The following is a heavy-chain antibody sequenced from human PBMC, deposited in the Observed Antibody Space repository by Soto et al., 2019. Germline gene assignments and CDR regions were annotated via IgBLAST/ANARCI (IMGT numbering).Heavy chain of an antibody. D-gene: IGHD2-2*01. Sequence: GGSLRLSCAASGFTFSSYAMSWVRQAPGKGLEWVSAISGSGGSTYYADSVKGRFTISRDNSKNTLYLQMNSLRAEDTAVYYCAKDGPLLHTSRDWFDPWGQGTLVTVSS. CDR2: ISGSGGST. CDR1: GFTFSSYA. CDR3: AKDGPLLHTSRDWFDP. V-gene: IGHV3-23*01. J-gene: IGHJ5*02.